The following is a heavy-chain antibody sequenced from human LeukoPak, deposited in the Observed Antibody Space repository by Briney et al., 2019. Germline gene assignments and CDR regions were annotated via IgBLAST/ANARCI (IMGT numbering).Heavy chain of an antibody. Sequence: PSETLSLTCTVSGVSISGYYWNWIRQPAGKGLEWIGRIYTSGTTDDNPSLKSRVTMSVDTSRNQVSLKLTSVTAADTAVYYCASGDGYNGGWFDPWGQGTLVTVSS. CDR2: IYTSGTT. CDR1: GVSISGYY. D-gene: IGHD5-24*01. CDR3: ASGDGYNGGWFDP. V-gene: IGHV4-4*07. J-gene: IGHJ5*02.